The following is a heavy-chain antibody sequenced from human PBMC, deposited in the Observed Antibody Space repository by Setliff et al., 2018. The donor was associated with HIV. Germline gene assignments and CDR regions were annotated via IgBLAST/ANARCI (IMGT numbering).Heavy chain of an antibody. D-gene: IGHD5-12*01. Sequence: PSETLSLTCAVSGYSISSGYYWGWNRQPPGKGLEWIGSIYHSGSTYYNPSLKSRVTISADTSKNQFSLKLSSVTAADTAVYYCARMYSGYDWSPAGARTRYFDYWGQGTLVTVSS. V-gene: IGHV4-38-2*01. CDR1: GYSISSGYY. J-gene: IGHJ4*02. CDR2: IYHSGST. CDR3: ARMYSGYDWSPAGARTRYFDY.